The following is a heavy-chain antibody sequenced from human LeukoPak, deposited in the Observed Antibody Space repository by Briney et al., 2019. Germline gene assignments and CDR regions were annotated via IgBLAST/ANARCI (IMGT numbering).Heavy chain of an antibody. CDR2: INSGRSDT. D-gene: IGHD4-17*01. Sequence: GESLKISCKGSGYSFSSYWIGWVRQMPGKGLEWMGIINSGRSDTRYSPPFQGQVTISADESISTSYLHWTSLKASDTAMYYCARPTKPGDYGDYGWFDPWGQGTLVTVSS. CDR3: ARPTKPGDYGDYGWFDP. V-gene: IGHV5-51*01. J-gene: IGHJ5*02. CDR1: GYSFSSYW.